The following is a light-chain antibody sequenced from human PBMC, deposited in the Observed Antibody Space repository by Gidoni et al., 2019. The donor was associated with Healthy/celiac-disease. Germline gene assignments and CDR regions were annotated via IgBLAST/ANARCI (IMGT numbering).Light chain of an antibody. Sequence: EIVLTQSPATLSLSPGERATLSCRDSQSVSSYLAWYQQKPGQAPRLLIYDASNRATGIPARFSGSGSGTDFTLTISSLEPADFAFYYCQQRSNWPLCSFGQGTKLEIK. V-gene: IGKV3-11*01. J-gene: IGKJ2*04. CDR2: DAS. CDR1: QSVSSY. CDR3: QQRSNWPLCS.